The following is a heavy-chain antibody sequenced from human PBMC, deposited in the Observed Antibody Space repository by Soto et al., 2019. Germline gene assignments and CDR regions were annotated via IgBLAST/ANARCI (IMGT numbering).Heavy chain of an antibody. D-gene: IGHD3-22*01. J-gene: IGHJ3*02. CDR2: IYHSGST. V-gene: IGHV4-4*02. Sequence: QVQLQESGPGVVKTSGTQSLTCTVAVDTSSSSNWWSWVGEPPGKGLEWIGEIYHSGSTNYNPSLKSLVTISVDKSKNQFSLKLSSVTAADTAVYYCARKGYYDPKRAFDIWGQGTMVTVSS. CDR3: ARKGYYDPKRAFDI. CDR1: VDTSSSSNW.